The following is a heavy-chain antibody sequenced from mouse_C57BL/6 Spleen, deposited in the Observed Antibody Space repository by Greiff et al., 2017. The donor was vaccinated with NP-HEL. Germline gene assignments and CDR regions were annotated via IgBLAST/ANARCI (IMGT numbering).Heavy chain of an antibody. V-gene: IGHV1-69*01. CDR2: IDPSDSYT. CDR3: ARCGQSLYAKDY. CDR1: GYTFTSYW. J-gene: IGHJ4*01. Sequence: VQLQQPGAELVMPGASVKLSCKASGYTFTSYWMHWVKQRPGQGLEWIGEIDPSDSYTNYNQKFKGKSTLTVDKSSSTAYMQLSSLTSEDSAVYYCARCGQSLYAKDYWGQGTSVTVSS.